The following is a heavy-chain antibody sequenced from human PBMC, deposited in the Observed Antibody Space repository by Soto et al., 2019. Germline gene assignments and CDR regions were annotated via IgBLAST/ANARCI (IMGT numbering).Heavy chain of an antibody. D-gene: IGHD1-26*01. J-gene: IGHJ6*02. V-gene: IGHV1-69*12. CDR2: IIPIFGTA. CDR3: AGRVQPRYYYGMDV. CDR1: GGTFSSYA. Sequence: QVQLVQSGAEVKKPGSSVKVSCKASGGTFSSYAISWVRQAPGQGLEWMGGIIPIFGTANYVQKIQGRVTITADEATSTAYMELSSLRSEDTAVYYWAGRVQPRYYYGMDVWGQGTTVTVSS.